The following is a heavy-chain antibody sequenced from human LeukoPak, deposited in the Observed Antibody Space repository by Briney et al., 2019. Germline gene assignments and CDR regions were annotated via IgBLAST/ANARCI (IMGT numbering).Heavy chain of an antibody. Sequence: SETLSLTCTVSGGSISSGGYYWSWIRQHPGKGLGWIGYIYYSGSTYYNPSLKSRVTISVDTSKNQFSLKLSSVTAADTAVYYCAGVSLVLGAYNWFDPWGQGTLVTVSS. CDR1: GGSISSGGYY. J-gene: IGHJ5*02. CDR3: AGVSLVLGAYNWFDP. V-gene: IGHV4-31*03. D-gene: IGHD2/OR15-2a*01. CDR2: IYYSGST.